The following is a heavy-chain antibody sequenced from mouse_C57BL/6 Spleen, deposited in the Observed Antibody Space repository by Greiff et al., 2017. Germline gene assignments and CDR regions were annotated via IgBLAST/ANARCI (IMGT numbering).Heavy chain of an antibody. CDR2: IYPGDGAP. CDR3: ATPYYDDEGRAY. D-gene: IGHD2-4*01. V-gene: IGHV1-80*01. J-gene: IGHJ3*01. Sequence: QVQLQQSGAELVKPGASVKISCKASGYAFSSYWLNWVKQRPGTGLAWIGQIYPGDGAPNYNGKFKGKATLTADKSSSTAYMQLSSLTSEESAVYFCATPYYDDEGRAYWGQGTLVTVSA. CDR1: GYAFSSYW.